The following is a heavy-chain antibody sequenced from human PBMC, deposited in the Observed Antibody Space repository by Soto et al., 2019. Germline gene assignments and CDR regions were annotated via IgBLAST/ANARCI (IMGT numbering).Heavy chain of an antibody. J-gene: IGHJ4*02. V-gene: IGHV1-18*01. D-gene: IGHD1-26*01. CDR2: ISAFNGNT. Sequence: QVQLMQSRGEVKKPGASVKVSCKPSGYTFTNYGISWVRQAPGQGLEWMGWISAFNGNTKYAQKFQGRVTLTTDTSTSTAYMELRSLRYDDTAVYYCARDAGGGSYLAYWGQGTLVTVSS. CDR1: GYTFTNYG. CDR3: ARDAGGGSYLAY.